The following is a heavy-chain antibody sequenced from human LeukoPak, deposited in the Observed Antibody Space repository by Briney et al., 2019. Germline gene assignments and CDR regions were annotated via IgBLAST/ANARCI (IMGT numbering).Heavy chain of an antibody. CDR1: GGTFSNYA. J-gene: IGHJ6*03. V-gene: IGHV1-69*06. CDR3: ARDRWPVTRIQYYYYMDV. Sequence: SVKVSCKASGGTFSNYAVSGVRQAPGQGLEWMGGIIPIYGTTNYAQKFQGRVTITADKSTSTVYMELSSLRSEDTAVYYCARDRWPVTRIQYYYYMDVWGKGTTVTVSS. CDR2: IIPIYGTT. D-gene: IGHD4-17*01.